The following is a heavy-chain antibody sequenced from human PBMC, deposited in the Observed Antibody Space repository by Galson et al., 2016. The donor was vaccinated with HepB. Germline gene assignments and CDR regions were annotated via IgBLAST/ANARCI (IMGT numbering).Heavy chain of an antibody. CDR3: ARRIVYGSGNYPFDY. J-gene: IGHJ4*02. CDR1: GYSFTNYW. D-gene: IGHD3-10*01. V-gene: IGHV5-51*01. CDR2: IYPGDSDT. Sequence: QSGAEVKKPGESLQISCKGSGYSFTNYWIGWVRQMPGKGLEWMGIIYPGDSDTRYSPSFQGQVTISAAKSISPAYLQWNSRKASETAMYFCARRIVYGSGNYPFDYWGQGTLVTVSS.